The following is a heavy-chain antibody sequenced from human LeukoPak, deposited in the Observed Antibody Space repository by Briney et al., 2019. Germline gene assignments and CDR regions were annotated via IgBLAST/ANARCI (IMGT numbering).Heavy chain of an antibody. CDR1: GGSISSHY. D-gene: IGHD5-24*01. V-gene: IGHV4-59*11. Sequence: SETLSLTCTVSGGSISSHYWSWIRQPPGKGLEWIGYIYYSGSTNYNPSLKSRVTISVDTSKNQFSLKLSSVTAADTAVYYCARVGDGYNYAFDIWGQGTMVTVSS. CDR2: IYYSGST. CDR3: ARVGDGYNYAFDI. J-gene: IGHJ3*02.